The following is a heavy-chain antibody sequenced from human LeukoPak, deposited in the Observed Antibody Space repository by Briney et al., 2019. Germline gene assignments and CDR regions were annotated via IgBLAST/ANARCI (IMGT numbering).Heavy chain of an antibody. Sequence: PGGSLRLSFAASGFTFSSYAMSWVRQAPGKGLEWVSAISGSGGSTYYADSVKGRFTISRDNSKNTLYLQMNSLRAEDTAVYYCAKVGYCSSTSCYPLFDYWGQGTLVTVSS. CDR1: GFTFSSYA. D-gene: IGHD2-2*01. CDR2: ISGSGGST. CDR3: AKVGYCSSTSCYPLFDY. J-gene: IGHJ4*02. V-gene: IGHV3-23*01.